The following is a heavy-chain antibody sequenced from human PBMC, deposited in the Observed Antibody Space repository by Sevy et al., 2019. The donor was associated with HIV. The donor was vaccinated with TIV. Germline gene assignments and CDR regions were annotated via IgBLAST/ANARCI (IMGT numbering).Heavy chain of an antibody. V-gene: IGHV3-23*01. Sequence: GGSLRLSCAASGFTFSSYAMSWVRQAPGKGLEWVSAISGSGGSTYYADSVKGRFTISRDNSKNTLYLQMNSLRAEDTAVHYCAKMAGITPSRMYYFDYWGQGTLVTVSS. CDR1: GFTFSSYA. J-gene: IGHJ4*02. CDR3: AKMAGITPSRMYYFDY. CDR2: ISGSGGST. D-gene: IGHD2-15*01.